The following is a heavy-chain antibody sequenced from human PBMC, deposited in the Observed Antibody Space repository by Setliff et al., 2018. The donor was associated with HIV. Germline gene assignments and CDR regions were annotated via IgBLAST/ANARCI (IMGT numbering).Heavy chain of an antibody. V-gene: IGHV3-11*04. CDR3: ARVRNPTVHTMYFDS. Sequence: GGSLRLSCAASGFTFSDYYMSWIRQAPGKGLEWVACISGSTRTIYYADSVKGRFTISRDNAKKSLYLQMNSLRAEDTAFYYCARVRNPTVHTMYFDSWGQGTLVTVSS. D-gene: IGHD4-4*01. CDR1: GFTFSDYY. CDR2: ISGSTRTI. J-gene: IGHJ4*02.